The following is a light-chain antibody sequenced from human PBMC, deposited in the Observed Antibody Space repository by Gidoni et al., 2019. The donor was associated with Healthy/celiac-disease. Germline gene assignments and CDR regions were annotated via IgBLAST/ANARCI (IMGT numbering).Light chain of an antibody. CDR1: SSAVGCYNY. CDR3: SSYTSSSTLYV. Sequence: SALTHPASVAGSPGQSITISCTGTSSAVGCYNYVSWYQQHPGKAPKLMIYDVSNRPSGVSNRFSGSKSGNTASLTISGLQAEDEADYYCSSYTSSSTLYVFGTGTKVTVL. V-gene: IGLV2-14*01. CDR2: DVS. J-gene: IGLJ1*01.